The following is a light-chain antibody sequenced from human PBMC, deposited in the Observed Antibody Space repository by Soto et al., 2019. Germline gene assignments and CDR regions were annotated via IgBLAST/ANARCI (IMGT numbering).Light chain of an antibody. CDR3: QQRDSSPLT. CDR2: DVS. CDR1: ESVGSD. J-gene: IGKJ4*01. V-gene: IGKV3-11*01. Sequence: ENVLTQSPATLSLSPGEGATLSFRASESVGSDLAWYQQKPGQPPRLLIYDVSGRATGVPARFSGSGSGTDFTLTISSLDPEDFAVYYCQQRDSSPLTFGGGTKVEI.